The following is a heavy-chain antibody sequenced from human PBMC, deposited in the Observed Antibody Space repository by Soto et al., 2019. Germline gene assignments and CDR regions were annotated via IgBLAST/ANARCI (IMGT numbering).Heavy chain of an antibody. D-gene: IGHD3-3*01. Sequence: SGPTLVNPTQTLTLTCTFSGFSLSTSGVGVGWIRQPPGKALEWLALIYWNDDKRYSPSLKSRLTITKDTSKNQVVLTMTNMDPVDTATYYCAHRLDDNYDDLNNCFDPWGQGTLVTVSS. V-gene: IGHV2-5*01. CDR3: AHRLDDNYDDLNNCFDP. CDR2: IYWNDDK. J-gene: IGHJ5*02. CDR1: GFSLSTSGVG.